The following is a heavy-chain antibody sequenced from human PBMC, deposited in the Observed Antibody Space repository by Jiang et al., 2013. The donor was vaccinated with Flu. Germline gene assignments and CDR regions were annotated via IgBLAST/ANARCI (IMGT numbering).Heavy chain of an antibody. D-gene: IGHD3-10*01. CDR2: IFPVFLTP. Sequence: SGAEVKKPGSSVKVSCKASGGTFSSSAITWVRQAPGQGLEWMGGIFPVFLTPNYAQRFQGRVTITADESTNTSYMELSSLRSEDTAVYYCARDSLYGSGSYYDAFDIWGQGALVTVSS. CDR3: ARDSLYGSGSYYDAFDI. V-gene: IGHV1-69*01. J-gene: IGHJ3*02. CDR1: GGTFSSSA.